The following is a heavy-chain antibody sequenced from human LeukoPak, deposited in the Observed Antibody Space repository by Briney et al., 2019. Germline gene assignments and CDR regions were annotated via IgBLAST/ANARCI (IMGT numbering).Heavy chain of an antibody. CDR2: IIPIFGTA. J-gene: IGHJ4*02. CDR1: GGTFSSYA. V-gene: IGHV1-69*05. Sequence: ASVKVSCKASGGTFSSYAISWVRQAPGQGLEWMGRIIPIFGTANYAQKFQGRVTITTDESTSTAYMELSSLRSEDTAVYYCAREGHINYYDSGGIFDYWGQGTLVTVSS. CDR3: AREGHINYYDSGGIFDY. D-gene: IGHD3-22*01.